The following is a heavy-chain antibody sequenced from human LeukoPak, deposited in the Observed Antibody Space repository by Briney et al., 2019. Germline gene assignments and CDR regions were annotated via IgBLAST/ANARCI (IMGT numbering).Heavy chain of an antibody. V-gene: IGHV3-30*02. CDR2: IRYDGSNK. CDR1: GFTFSSYG. CDR3: AMGGSGTLHY. J-gene: IGHJ4*02. Sequence: GGSLRLSCAASGFTFSSYGMHWVRQAPGKGLEWVAFIRYDGSNKYYADSVKGRFIISRDNSKNTLYLQMNSLRAEDTAVYYCAMGGSGTLHYWGQGTLVTVSS. D-gene: IGHD1-14*01.